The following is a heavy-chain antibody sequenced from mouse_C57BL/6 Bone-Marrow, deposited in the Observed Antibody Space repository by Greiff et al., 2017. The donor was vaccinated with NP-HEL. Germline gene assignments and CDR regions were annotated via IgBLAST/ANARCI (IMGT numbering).Heavy chain of an antibody. Sequence: EVQLQQSGPELVKPGASVKISCKASGYSFTDYNMNWVKQSTGKSLEWIGVINPNYGTTSYNQKFKGKATLTVDQSSSTAYMQLNSLTSEDSAVYYCVHMIIPYYYAMDYWGQGTSVTVSS. CDR3: VHMIIPYYYAMDY. D-gene: IGHD2-4*01. J-gene: IGHJ4*01. V-gene: IGHV1-39*01. CDR1: GYSFTDYN. CDR2: INPNYGTT.